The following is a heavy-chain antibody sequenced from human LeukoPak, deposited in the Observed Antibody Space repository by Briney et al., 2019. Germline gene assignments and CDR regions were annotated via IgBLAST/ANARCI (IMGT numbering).Heavy chain of an antibody. D-gene: IGHD4-17*01. CDR2: IYTSGST. V-gene: IGHV4-4*09. Sequence: SETLSLTCTVPGGSISSYYWSWIRQPPGKGLEWIGYIYTSGSTNYNPSLKSRVTISVDTSKNQFSLKLSSVTAADTAVYYCARHGPTVTTYGWFDPWGQGTLVTVSS. J-gene: IGHJ5*02. CDR1: GGSISSYY. CDR3: ARHGPTVTTYGWFDP.